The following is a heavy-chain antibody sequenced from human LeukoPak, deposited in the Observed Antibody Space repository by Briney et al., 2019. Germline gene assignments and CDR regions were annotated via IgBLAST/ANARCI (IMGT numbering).Heavy chain of an antibody. CDR2: IYNDGST. J-gene: IGHJ3*02. V-gene: IGHV3-53*01. CDR3: ATNILFAFDI. CDR1: GLTVTSSY. Sequence: GGSLRLSCAAAGLTVTSSYMSWVRQAPGKGLEWVSIIYNDGSTYYADSMKGRFTISRDNSKNTLYLQVNSLRAEDTAMYYCATNILFAFDIWGPGAMVTVSS.